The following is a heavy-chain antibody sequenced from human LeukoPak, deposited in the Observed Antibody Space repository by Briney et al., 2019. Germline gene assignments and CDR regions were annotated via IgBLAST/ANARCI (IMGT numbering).Heavy chain of an antibody. V-gene: IGHV4-39*01. CDR3: ARHSFRGYYLNWFDP. Sequence: SETLSLTCTVSGGSISGTGFYWGWIRQPPGRGLEWIGSIHYSGSTYYNPSLKSRVTISVDTSKNQFSLKLSSVTAADTAVYYCARHSFRGYYLNWFDPWGQGTLVTVSS. J-gene: IGHJ5*02. CDR1: GGSISGTGFY. CDR2: IHYSGST. D-gene: IGHD3-3*01.